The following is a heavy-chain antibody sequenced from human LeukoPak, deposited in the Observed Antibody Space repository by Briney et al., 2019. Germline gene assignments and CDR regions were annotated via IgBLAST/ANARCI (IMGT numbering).Heavy chain of an antibody. CDR1: GFTFSSYG. D-gene: IGHD6-6*01. CDR3: ARTLVGYSSSSPFDY. V-gene: IGHV3-33*01. CDR2: IWYDGSNK. Sequence: GGSLRLSCPASGFTFSSYGMHWVRQAPGKGLEWVAVIWYDGSNKYYADSVKGRFTISRDNSKNTLYLQMNSLRAEDTAVYYCARTLVGYSSSSPFDYWGQGTLVTVSS. J-gene: IGHJ4*02.